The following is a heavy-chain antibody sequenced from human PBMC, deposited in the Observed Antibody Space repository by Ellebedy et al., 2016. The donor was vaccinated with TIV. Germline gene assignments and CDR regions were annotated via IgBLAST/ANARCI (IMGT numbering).Heavy chain of an antibody. CDR1: GGSISSGGYY. J-gene: IGHJ6*02. V-gene: IGHV4-31*03. CDR2: IYYSGST. Sequence: MPSETLSLTCTVSGGSISSGGYYWSWIRQPPGKGLEWIGYIYYSGSTYYNPSLKSRVTISVDTSKNQFSLKLSSVTAADTAVYYCATPDRLAHYYGMDVWGQGTTVTVSS. CDR3: ATPDRLAHYYGMDV. D-gene: IGHD1-14*01.